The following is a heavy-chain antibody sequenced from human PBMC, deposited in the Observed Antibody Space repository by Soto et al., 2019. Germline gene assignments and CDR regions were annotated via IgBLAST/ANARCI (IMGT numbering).Heavy chain of an antibody. Sequence: QVQLVESGGGVVQPGRSLRLSCAASGFIFSSYGMHWVRQAPGTGLEWVAFISYDGRSRYSADSLKGRFTISRDNSKNTLYLQMDSLRAEDTAVYYCAKRGGSQWYTVECWGQGTLVTVSS. CDR3: AKRGGSQWYTVEC. D-gene: IGHD3-10*01. V-gene: IGHV3-30*18. CDR2: ISYDGRSR. CDR1: GFIFSSYG. J-gene: IGHJ4*02.